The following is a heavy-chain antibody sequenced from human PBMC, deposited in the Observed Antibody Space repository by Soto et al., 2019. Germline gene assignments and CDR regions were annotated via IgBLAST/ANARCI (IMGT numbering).Heavy chain of an antibody. CDR3: ASLIRNCSGSSCSYYFDY. V-gene: IGHV1-69*13. CDR1: GGTFSIYA. J-gene: IGHJ4*02. Sequence: SVKVSCKASGGTFSIYAISWVLQSAVQWLEWMGGIIPIFGTANYAQKFQGRVTITADESTSTAYRELSSLRSEDTAVYYCASLIRNCSGSSCSYYFDYWGQGTLVTVSS. CDR2: IIPIFGTA. D-gene: IGHD2-15*01.